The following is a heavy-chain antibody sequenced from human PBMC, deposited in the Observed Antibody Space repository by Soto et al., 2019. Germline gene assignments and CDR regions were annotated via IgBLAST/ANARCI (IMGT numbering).Heavy chain of an antibody. CDR1: GYTLTELS. CDR2: FDPEDGET. CDR3: ARTVTTVTTWDI. Sequence: ASVKVSCKVSGYTLTELSMHWVRQAPGKGLEWMGGFDPEDGETIYAQKFQGRVTMTEDTSTDTAYMELSSLRSDDTAVYYCARTVTTVTTWDIWGQGTMVTVS. D-gene: IGHD4-17*01. J-gene: IGHJ3*02. V-gene: IGHV1-24*01.